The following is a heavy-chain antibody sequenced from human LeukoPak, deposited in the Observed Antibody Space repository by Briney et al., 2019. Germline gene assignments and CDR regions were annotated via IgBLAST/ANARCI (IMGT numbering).Heavy chain of an antibody. CDR1: GGTFSSYA. CDR2: IIPILGTA. D-gene: IGHD3-3*01. J-gene: IGHJ6*03. Sequence: SVKVSCKASGGTFSSYAISWVRQAPGQGLEWMGRIIPILGTANYAQKFQGRVTITADESTSTAYMELSSLRSEDTAVYYCARGNTIFGVVIISYYYYYMDVWGKGTTVTVSS. CDR3: ARGNTIFGVVIISYYYYYMDV. V-gene: IGHV1-69*11.